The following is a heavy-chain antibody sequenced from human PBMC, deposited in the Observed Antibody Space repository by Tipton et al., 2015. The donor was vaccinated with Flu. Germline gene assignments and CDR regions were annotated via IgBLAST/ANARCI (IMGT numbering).Heavy chain of an antibody. V-gene: IGHV4-39*07. CDR2: IYYSGST. CDR1: GGSISSSSYY. Sequence: TLSLTCTVSGGSISSSSYYWGWIRQPPGKGLEWIGSIYYSGSTYYNPSLKSRVTISVDTSKNQFSLKLSSVTAADTAVYYCARAPIWSGYVTYAMDVWGQGTTVTVS. CDR3: ARAPIWSGYVTYAMDV. J-gene: IGHJ6*02. D-gene: IGHD3-3*01.